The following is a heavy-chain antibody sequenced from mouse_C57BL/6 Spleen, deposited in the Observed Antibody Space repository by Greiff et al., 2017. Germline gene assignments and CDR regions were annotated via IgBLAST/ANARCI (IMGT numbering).Heavy chain of an antibody. V-gene: IGHV5-9-1*02. J-gene: IGHJ1*03. D-gene: IGHD2-4*01. CDR3: TRDRGITTTDWYFDV. CDR1: GFTFSSYA. CDR2: ISSGGDYI. Sequence: EVKLMESGEGLVKPGGSLKLSCAASGFTFSSYAMSWVRQTPEKRLEWVAYISSGGDYIYYADTVKGRFTISRDNARNTLYLQMSSLKSEDTAMYYCTRDRGITTTDWYFDVWGTGTTVTVSS.